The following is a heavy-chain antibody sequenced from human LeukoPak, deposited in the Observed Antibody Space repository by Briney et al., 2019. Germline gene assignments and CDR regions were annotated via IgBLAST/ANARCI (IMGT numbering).Heavy chain of an antibody. Sequence: GASVKVSCKASGYTFTNYGITWVRQAPGQGLEWMGWIGAHDGTRNYALKHEDRVTMTTDTSTSTAYMELRGLRSDDTAVYYCARRSTLYSSGRFYFDYWGQGTLVTVSS. V-gene: IGHV1-18*01. J-gene: IGHJ4*02. CDR3: ARRSTLYSSGRFYFDY. D-gene: IGHD6-19*01. CDR2: IGAHDGTR. CDR1: GYTFTNYG.